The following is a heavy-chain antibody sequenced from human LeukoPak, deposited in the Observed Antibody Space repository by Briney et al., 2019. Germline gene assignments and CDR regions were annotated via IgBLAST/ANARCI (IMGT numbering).Heavy chain of an antibody. CDR1: GESFSDYY. D-gene: IGHD2-2*01. CDR2: INHSGNS. CDR3: ARPSTGDYMDV. V-gene: IGHV4-34*10. Sequence: KASETLSLTCGVYGESFSDYYFTWIRQPPGKGLEWIGDINHSGNSSYNKSLRSRITISLDTSKKQVSLKLSSVTAADTAVYYCARPSTGDYMDVWGKGTTVTVSS. J-gene: IGHJ6*03.